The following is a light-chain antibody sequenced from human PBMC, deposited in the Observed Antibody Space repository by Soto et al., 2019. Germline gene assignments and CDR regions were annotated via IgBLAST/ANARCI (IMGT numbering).Light chain of an antibody. J-gene: IGKJ1*01. CDR3: QQRRNWPPT. Sequence: EIVLTQSPATMSLSIGERATLSCSASQSVSSYLAWYQQKPGQAPRLLIYDASNRATGIPARFSGSGSGTDFILTISSLEPEDFAVYYCQQRRNWPPTFGQGTKGDIK. CDR1: QSVSSY. CDR2: DAS. V-gene: IGKV3-11*01.